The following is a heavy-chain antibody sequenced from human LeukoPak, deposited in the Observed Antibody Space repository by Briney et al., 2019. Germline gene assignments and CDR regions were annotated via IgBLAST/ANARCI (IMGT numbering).Heavy chain of an antibody. V-gene: IGHV4-59*08. CDR3: ARHQGSAAV. D-gene: IGHD2-2*01. J-gene: IGHJ4*02. CDR2: IYYSGST. CDR1: GGSISSYY. Sequence: TSETLSLTCTVSGGSISSYYWSWIRQPPGKGLEGIGYIYYSGSTNYNPSLKSRVTISVDTSKNQCSLKLSSATAADTAVYYCARHQGSAAVWGQGTLVTVSS.